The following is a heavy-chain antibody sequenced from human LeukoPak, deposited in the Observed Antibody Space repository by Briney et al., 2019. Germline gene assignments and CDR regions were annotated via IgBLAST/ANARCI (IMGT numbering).Heavy chain of an antibody. Sequence: PGGSLRLSCAASGFTFSDSYMTWVRQEPGEGVEWVAYISGSGHDINYSDSVKGRFTISRDNATNSLYLQMSSLRVEDTAVYYCTRDPSHFDTCGQGTLVTVSS. J-gene: IGHJ4*02. CDR1: GFTFSDSY. CDR3: TRDPSHFDT. CDR2: ISGSGHDI. V-gene: IGHV3-11*04.